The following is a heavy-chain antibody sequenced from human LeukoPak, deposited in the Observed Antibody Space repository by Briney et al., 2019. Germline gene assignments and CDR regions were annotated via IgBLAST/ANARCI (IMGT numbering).Heavy chain of an antibody. D-gene: IGHD3-22*01. Sequence: PGGSLRLSCAASGLGFSSFSFNWIRQAPGKGLEWVSSITPTTSYIYYADSVRGRFTISRENAKNSLYLQMNSLRAEDTAVYYCARLRRTSDSSGYYYYYDYWGQGTLVTLSS. CDR3: ARLRRTSDSSGYYYYYDY. V-gene: IGHV3-21*01. CDR2: ITPTTSYI. J-gene: IGHJ4*02. CDR1: GLGFSSFS.